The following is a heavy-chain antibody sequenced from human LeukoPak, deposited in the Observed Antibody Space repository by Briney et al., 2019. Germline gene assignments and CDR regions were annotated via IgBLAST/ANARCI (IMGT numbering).Heavy chain of an antibody. CDR3: ARVGYYDSSGDD. V-gene: IGHV4-59*01. J-gene: IGHJ4*02. CDR2: IYYCGST. CDR1: GCTISSYY. D-gene: IGHD3-22*01. Sequence: SGTLSLACTVSGCTISSYYWRWIRQPPGRGLEWIGFIYYCGSTNYNPSLLRGVPISVAKSKNQSPLKLSSVTAADTAVYYCARVGYYDSSGDDWGQGTLVTVSS.